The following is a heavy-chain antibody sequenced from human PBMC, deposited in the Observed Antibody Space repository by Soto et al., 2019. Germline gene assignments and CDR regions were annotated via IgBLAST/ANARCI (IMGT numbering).Heavy chain of an antibody. CDR1: GFTFSSYA. CDR3: ARGQLGAAPQRHPAY. J-gene: IGHJ4*02. V-gene: IGHV3-30-3*01. Sequence: PGGSLRLSCAASGFTFSSYAMHWVRQAPGKGLEWVAVISYDGSNKYYADSVKGRFTISRDNSKNTLYLQMNSLRAEDTAVYYCARGQLGAAPQRHPAYWGQGTLVTVSS. CDR2: ISYDGSNK. D-gene: IGHD1-26*01.